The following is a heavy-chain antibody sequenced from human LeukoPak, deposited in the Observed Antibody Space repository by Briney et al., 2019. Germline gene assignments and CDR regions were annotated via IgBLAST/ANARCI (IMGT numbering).Heavy chain of an antibody. J-gene: IGHJ4*02. D-gene: IGHD1-26*01. V-gene: IGHV4-59*01. Sequence: PSETLSLTCSVSGDSISTYYWSWIRQPPWKELEWIGYIYYSGNTNYNPSLKSRLTISVDTSKNQFSLKLSSVTAADTAVYYCARVGAGSFDYWGQGSLVTVSS. CDR1: GDSISTYY. CDR3: ARVGAGSFDY. CDR2: IYYSGNT.